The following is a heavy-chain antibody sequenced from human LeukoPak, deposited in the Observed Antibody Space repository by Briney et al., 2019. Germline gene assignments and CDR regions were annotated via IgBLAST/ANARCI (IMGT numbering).Heavy chain of an antibody. J-gene: IGHJ4*02. CDR1: GFTFSSYG. CDR3: AKGSHSSGYYVFDY. V-gene: IGHV3-33*06. CDR2: IWYDGSNK. Sequence: GSLRLSCAASGFTFSSYGMHWVRQAPGKGLEWVAVIWYDGSNKYYADSVKGRFTISRDNSKNTLYLQMNSLRAEDTAVYYCAKGSHSSGYYVFDYWAQGTLVTVSS. D-gene: IGHD3-22*01.